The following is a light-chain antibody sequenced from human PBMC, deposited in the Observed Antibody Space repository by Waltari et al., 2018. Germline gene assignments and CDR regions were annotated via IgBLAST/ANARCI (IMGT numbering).Light chain of an antibody. V-gene: IGLV1-47*01. CDR1: SSNIGSNY. CDR3: AAWDDSLSGFYV. J-gene: IGLJ1*01. Sequence: QSVLTQPPSASGTPGQRVTISCSGSSSNIGSNYVYWYQQLSGTAPKLRLYRCKQWLSGVLDRFSGSVSGTSASLASSGLRSEDEADYYCAAWDDSLSGFYVFGTGTKVTVL. CDR2: RCK.